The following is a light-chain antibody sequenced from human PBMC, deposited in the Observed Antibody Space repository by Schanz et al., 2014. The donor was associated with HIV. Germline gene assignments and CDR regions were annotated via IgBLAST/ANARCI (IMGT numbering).Light chain of an antibody. CDR2: GVT. Sequence: QSALTQPASVSGSPGQSITISCSGTSSDIGGSDYVSWYRQHPGKAPKLLIYGVTDRPSGVSHRFSGSKSDNTASLTISGLQTEDEADYYCSSHSSTTPYVIFGGGTKLTVL. CDR3: SSHSSTTPYVI. J-gene: IGLJ2*01. CDR1: SSDIGGSDY. V-gene: IGLV2-14*03.